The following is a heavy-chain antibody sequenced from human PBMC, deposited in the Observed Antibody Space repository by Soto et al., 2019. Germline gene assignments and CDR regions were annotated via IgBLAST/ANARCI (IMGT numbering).Heavy chain of an antibody. V-gene: IGHV4-30-2*01. CDR1: GGSISSGGYS. CDR3: ARCCYYDSSGYYYPNCFDP. D-gene: IGHD3-22*01. Sequence: PSETLSLTCAVSGGSISSGGYSWSWVRQPPGKGLEWIGYIYHSGNTYYNPSLKSRVTISVGRSKNQFSLKLSSVNAADTAVYYCARCCYYDSSGYYYPNCFDPWGQGTLVTVPS. J-gene: IGHJ5*02. CDR2: IYHSGNT.